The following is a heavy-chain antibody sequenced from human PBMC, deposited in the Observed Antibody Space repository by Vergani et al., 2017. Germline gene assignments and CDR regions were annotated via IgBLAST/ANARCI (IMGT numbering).Heavy chain of an antibody. CDR2: IIPIFGTA. CDR1: GGTFSSYA. Sequence: QVQLVQSGAEVKKPGSSVKVSCKASGGTFSSYAISWVRQAPGQGLEWMGGIIPIFGTANYAQKFQGRVTITADESTSTAYMELSSLRSEDTAVYYCARVMDYDGSGSYYYYYMDVWGKGTTVTVSS. CDR3: ARVMDYDGSGSYYYYYMDV. J-gene: IGHJ6*03. V-gene: IGHV1-69*12. D-gene: IGHD3-10*01.